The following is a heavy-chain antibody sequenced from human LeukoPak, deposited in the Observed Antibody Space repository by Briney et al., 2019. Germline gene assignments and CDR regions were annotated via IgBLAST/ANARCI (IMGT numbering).Heavy chain of an antibody. J-gene: IGHJ4*02. CDR1: GYTFTGYY. CDR2: INPNSGGT. CDR3: ARDSLSSEYYYDSSGYSPNFDY. V-gene: IGHV1-2*02. Sequence: ASVTVSCKPSGYTFTGYYMHGVRQAPGQGREWMGWINPNSGGTNYAQKFQGRVTMTRDTSISTAYMELSRLRSDDTAVYYCARDSLSSEYYYDSSGYSPNFDYWGQGTLVTVSS. D-gene: IGHD3-22*01.